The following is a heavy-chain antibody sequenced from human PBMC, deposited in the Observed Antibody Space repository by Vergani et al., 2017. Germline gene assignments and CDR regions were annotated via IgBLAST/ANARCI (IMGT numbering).Heavy chain of an antibody. D-gene: IGHD1-26*01. CDR3: AGVRWEGMDV. CDR2: IYYSGST. CDR1: GGSISSYY. Sequence: QVQLQESGPGLVKPSETLSLTCTVPGGSISSYYRSWIRQPPGKGLEWIGYIYYSGSTNYNPSLKSRVTISVDTSKNQFSLKLISVTAADTAVYYCAGVRWEGMDVWGQGTTVTVSS. J-gene: IGHJ6*02. V-gene: IGHV4-59*01.